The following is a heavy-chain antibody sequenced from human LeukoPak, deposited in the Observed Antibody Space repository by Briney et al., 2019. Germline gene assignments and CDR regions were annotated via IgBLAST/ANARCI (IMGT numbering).Heavy chain of an antibody. V-gene: IGHV3-23*01. CDR3: AKDHLPGIVVADRDY. D-gene: IGHD6-19*01. Sequence: PGGSLGLSCAASGFIFSRYGMSWVRQAPGKGLEWVSAISGSGGTTYYADSVKGRFTISRDNSKNTLYLQINSLRAEDTAVYYCAKDHLPGIVVADRDYWGLGTLVTVSS. CDR1: GFIFSRYG. J-gene: IGHJ4*02. CDR2: ISGSGGTT.